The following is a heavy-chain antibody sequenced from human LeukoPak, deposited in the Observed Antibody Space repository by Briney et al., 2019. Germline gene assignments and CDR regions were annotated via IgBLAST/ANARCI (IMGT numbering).Heavy chain of an antibody. Sequence: GRSLRLSCAASGFTFSSYAMHWVRQAPGKGLEWVAVISYDGSNKYYADSVKGRFTISRDNSKNTLYLQMNSLRAEDTAVYYCAKGSGVNYYYYGMDVWGQGTTVTVSS. CDR2: ISYDGSNK. CDR1: GFTFSSYA. V-gene: IGHV3-30-3*01. J-gene: IGHJ6*02. CDR3: AKGSGVNYYYYGMDV. D-gene: IGHD6-25*01.